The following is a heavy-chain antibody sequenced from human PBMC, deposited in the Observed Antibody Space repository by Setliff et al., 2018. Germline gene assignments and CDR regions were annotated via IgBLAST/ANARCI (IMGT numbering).Heavy chain of an antibody. J-gene: IGHJ6*02. V-gene: IGHV4-34*01. D-gene: IGHD6-19*01. CDR2: INHSGST. Sequence: KPSETLSLTCAVYGGSFSAYYWSWIRQPPGKGLEWIGEINHSGSTNYNPSLKSRVTISVDTSKNQFSLKLSSVTAADTAVYYCAVAVAGLSYYYYGMDVWGQGTTVTVSS. CDR1: GGSFSAYY. CDR3: AVAVAGLSYYYYGMDV.